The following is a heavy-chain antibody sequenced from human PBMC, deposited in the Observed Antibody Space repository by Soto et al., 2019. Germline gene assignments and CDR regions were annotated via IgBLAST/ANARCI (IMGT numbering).Heavy chain of an antibody. CDR1: GFTFSSYA. V-gene: IGHV3-23*01. D-gene: IGHD5-18*01. J-gene: IGHJ4*02. CDR3: AKGVSQYTPLAMFDY. Sequence: VGSLRLSCAASGFTFSSYAMNWVRQAPGKGLEWVSTISGSDGRTYSTDSVKGRFTISRDNSRNTAYLQMNSLRVEDTAVYYCAKGVSQYTPLAMFDYWGRGTLVTVSS. CDR2: ISGSDGRT.